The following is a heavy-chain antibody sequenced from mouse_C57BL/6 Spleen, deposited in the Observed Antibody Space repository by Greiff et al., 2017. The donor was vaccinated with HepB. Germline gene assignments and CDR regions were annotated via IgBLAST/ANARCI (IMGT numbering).Heavy chain of an antibody. CDR2: INPSTGGT. J-gene: IGHJ1*03. Sequence: EVQLQQSGPELVKPGASVKISCKASGYSFTGYYMNWVKQSPEKSLEWIGEINPSTGGTTYNQKFKAKATLTVDKSSSTAYMQLKSLTSEDSAVYYCARFTTVVGVYWYFDVWGTGTTVTVSS. CDR3: ARFTTVVGVYWYFDV. CDR1: GYSFTGYY. D-gene: IGHD1-1*01. V-gene: IGHV1-42*01.